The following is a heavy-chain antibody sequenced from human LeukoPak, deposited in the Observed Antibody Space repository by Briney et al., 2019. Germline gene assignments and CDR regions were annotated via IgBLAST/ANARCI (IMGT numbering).Heavy chain of an antibody. CDR2: ISGSGGST. CDR1: GFTFSSYA. D-gene: IGHD3-10*01. CDR3: AKALLWFGALPYYFDY. V-gene: IGHV3-23*01. J-gene: IGHJ4*02. Sequence: PGGSLRLSCAASGFTFSSYAMSWVRQAPGKGLEWVSAISGSGGSTYYADSVKGRFTISRDNSKNTLYLQMNSLRAEDTAVYYCAKALLWFGALPYYFDYWGQGTLVTVSS.